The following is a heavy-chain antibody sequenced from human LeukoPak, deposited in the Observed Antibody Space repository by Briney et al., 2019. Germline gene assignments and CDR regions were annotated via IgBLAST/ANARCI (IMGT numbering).Heavy chain of an antibody. CDR2: ISGSGGST. CDR1: GGTFSSYA. Sequence: SCKASGGTFSSYAISWVRQAPGKGLEWVSAISGSGGSTYYADSVKGRFTISRDNSKNTLYLQMNSLRAEDTAVYYCAKAEPRFGEFGYWGKGPLVPVS. J-gene: IGHJ4*02. D-gene: IGHD3-10*01. CDR3: AKAEPRFGEFGY. V-gene: IGHV3-23*01.